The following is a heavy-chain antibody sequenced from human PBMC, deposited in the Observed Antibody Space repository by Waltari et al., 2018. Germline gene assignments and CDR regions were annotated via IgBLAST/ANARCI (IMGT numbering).Heavy chain of an antibody. CDR3: ARHGRIRAVALIDY. Sequence: QVQLQQWGAGLMKPSETLSLTCAVYGGSFSGYYWTWIRQPPGKGLEWIGEINDSGSTNYNSSVKTRGSKTLDTSKNQFSRKMTSVTAADTALYYWARHGRIRAVALIDYWGQGTLVTVSS. D-gene: IGHD2-15*01. V-gene: IGHV4-34*01. CDR1: GGSFSGYY. CDR2: INDSGST. J-gene: IGHJ4*02.